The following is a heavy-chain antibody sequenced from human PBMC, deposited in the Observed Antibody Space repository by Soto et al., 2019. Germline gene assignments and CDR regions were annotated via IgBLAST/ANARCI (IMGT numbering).Heavy chain of an antibody. CDR1: GFTFNNAW. V-gene: IGHV3-15*01. Sequence: PGGSLALASAASGFTFNNAWMSWVRQAPGKGLEWVGRIKSKTDGGTTDYAAPVKGKFTISRDDSENTLYLHMNSLKTEDTAVYYCTRTRTYSSSSIDYWGQGTLVTVSS. J-gene: IGHJ4*02. D-gene: IGHD6-6*01. CDR3: TRTRTYSSSSIDY. CDR2: IKSKTDGGTT.